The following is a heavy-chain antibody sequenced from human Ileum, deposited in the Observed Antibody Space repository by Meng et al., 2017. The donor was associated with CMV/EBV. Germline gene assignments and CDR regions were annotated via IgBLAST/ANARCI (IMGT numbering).Heavy chain of an antibody. V-gene: IGHV1-18*01. D-gene: IGHD7-27*01. Sequence: VSCKASGYTFTTYGISWVRQAPGQGLEWMGWISAYSGNTKYAQKFQGRVTMTTDTSTSTVYMELSSLRSDDTAVYYCARDTTGEYDYWGQGTLVTVSS. CDR1: GYTFTTYG. CDR3: ARDTTGEYDY. CDR2: ISAYSGNT. J-gene: IGHJ4*02.